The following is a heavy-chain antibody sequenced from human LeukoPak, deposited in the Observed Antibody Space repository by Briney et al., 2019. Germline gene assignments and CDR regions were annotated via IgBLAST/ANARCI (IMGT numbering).Heavy chain of an antibody. J-gene: IGHJ5*02. D-gene: IGHD6-13*01. CDR3: ARLKRGIGAAGTSLRGWFDP. CDR2: IIPIFDTS. CDR1: GGTFSSYA. Sequence: ASVKVSCKASGGTFSSYAITWVRQAPGQGLEWMGGIIPIFDTSNYAQKFQGRVTFTSDDSTSTAYMELSSLRSEDTAVYYCARLKRGIGAAGTSLRGWFDPWGQGALVTVSS. V-gene: IGHV1-69*13.